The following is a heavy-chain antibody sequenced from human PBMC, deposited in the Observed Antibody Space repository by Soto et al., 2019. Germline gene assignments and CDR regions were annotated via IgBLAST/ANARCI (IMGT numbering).Heavy chain of an antibody. CDR2: TYYRSKWYN. D-gene: IGHD3-10*01. CDR1: GDSVSSNSAA. V-gene: IGHV6-1*01. J-gene: IGHJ3*02. Sequence: SQTLSLTCVISGDSVSSNSAAWNWIRQSPSRGLEWLGRTYYRSKWYNDYAVSVKSRITINPDTSKNQFSLQLNSVTPEDTAVYYCARGNAWFGELLEAFDIWGQGTMVTVSS. CDR3: ARGNAWFGELLEAFDI.